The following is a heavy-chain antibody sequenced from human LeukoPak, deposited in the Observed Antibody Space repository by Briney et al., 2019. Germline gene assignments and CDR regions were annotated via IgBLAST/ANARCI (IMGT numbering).Heavy chain of an antibody. Sequence: ASVKVSCKASGYTFTSYGISWVRQAPGQGLEWMGWISAYSGNTDYAQRLQGRIPMTTDTPTSTAYMELRSLRSDDTAVYYCARDLTSSWKYGEIDFWGQGTRVTVSS. CDR2: ISAYSGNT. CDR3: ARDLTSSWKYGEIDF. J-gene: IGHJ4*02. CDR1: GYTFTSYG. V-gene: IGHV1-18*01. D-gene: IGHD1-7*01.